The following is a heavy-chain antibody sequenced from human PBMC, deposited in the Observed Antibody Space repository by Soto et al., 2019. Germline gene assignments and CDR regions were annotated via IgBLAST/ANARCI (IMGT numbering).Heavy chain of an antibody. V-gene: IGHV1-18*01. CDR3: ARDGVGATYFDY. Sequence: ASVQVSCKASGYTFTSYGISWVRQAPGQGLEWMGWISAYNGNTNYAKKLQGRVTMTTNPSTSPAYMELRSLRFDDTAVYYCARDGVGATYFDYWGQGTLVTVPS. CDR1: GYTFTSYG. D-gene: IGHD1-26*01. J-gene: IGHJ4*02. CDR2: ISAYNGNT.